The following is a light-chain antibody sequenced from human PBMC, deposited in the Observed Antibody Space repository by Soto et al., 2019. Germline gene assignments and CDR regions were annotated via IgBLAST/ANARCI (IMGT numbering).Light chain of an antibody. Sequence: QAVVTQPPSASGTPGQRVNISCSGSSSNIGSNYVYWYRQFPGTAPKLLIQRNNQRPSGVPARFSGSKSGTSASLAISGLRSEDEADYYCGGWDDSLSGPXFXGGXKLXV. J-gene: IGLJ2*01. CDR3: GGWDDSLSGPX. CDR1: SSNIGSNY. V-gene: IGLV1-47*01. CDR2: RNN.